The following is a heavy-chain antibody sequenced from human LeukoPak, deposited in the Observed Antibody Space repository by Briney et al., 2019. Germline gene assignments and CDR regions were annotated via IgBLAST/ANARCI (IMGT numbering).Heavy chain of an antibody. V-gene: IGHV4-61*02. CDR3: ARDAKYYFGSRTYFFFEY. D-gene: IGHD3-10*01. Sequence: SETLSLTCTVSGGSISSGSYYWSWIRQPAGKGLEWIGRIYTYESPNYNPSLKSRVTISVDTSKNQFSLKLSSVTAADTAIYYCARDAKYYFGSRTYFFFEYWGQGTLLTVSS. J-gene: IGHJ4*02. CDR2: IYTYESP. CDR1: GGSISSGSYY.